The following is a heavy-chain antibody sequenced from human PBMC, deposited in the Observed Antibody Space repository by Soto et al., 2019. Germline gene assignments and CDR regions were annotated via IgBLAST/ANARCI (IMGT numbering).Heavy chain of an antibody. CDR3: ASLDGITGTQKVY. J-gene: IGHJ4*02. CDR2: INHSGST. Sequence: SETLSLTCAVYGGSFSGYYWSWIRQPPGKGLEWIGEINHSGSTNYNPSLKSRVTISVDTSKNQFSLKLSSVTAADTAVYYCASLDGITGTQKVYWGQGTLVTVSS. CDR1: GGSFSGYY. D-gene: IGHD1-7*01. V-gene: IGHV4-34*01.